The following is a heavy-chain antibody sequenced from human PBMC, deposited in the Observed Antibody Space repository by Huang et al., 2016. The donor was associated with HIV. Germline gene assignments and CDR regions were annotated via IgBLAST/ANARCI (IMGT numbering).Heavy chain of an antibody. CDR3: ARALLLFGLGSPLDF. CDR1: GYTFTTYH. CDR2: INPSGAST. D-gene: IGHD3-10*01. Sequence: QVQLVQSGAEVKKPRASVKISCKASGYTFTTYHMHWVRQAPGQGLEWMGRINPSGASTRYAQTFQGRVTMTSDTSTSTVYMELSSLTPEDTAVYYCARALLLFGLGSPLDFWGQGSLVTVSS. V-gene: IGHV1-46*01. J-gene: IGHJ4*02.